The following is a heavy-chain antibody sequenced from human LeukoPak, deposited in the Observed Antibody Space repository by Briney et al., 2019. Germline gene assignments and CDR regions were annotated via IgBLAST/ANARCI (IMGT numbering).Heavy chain of an antibody. D-gene: IGHD2-2*02. CDR2: IYYSGST. V-gene: IGHV4-59*01. CDR1: GGSISSYY. CDR3: AGGSIYVWFDP. J-gene: IGHJ5*02. Sequence: SETLSLTCTVSGGSISSYYWSWIRQPPGKGLEWIGYIYYSGSTNYNPSLKSQVTISVDTSKNQFSLKLSSVTAADTAVYYCAGGSIYVWFDPWGQGTLVTVSS.